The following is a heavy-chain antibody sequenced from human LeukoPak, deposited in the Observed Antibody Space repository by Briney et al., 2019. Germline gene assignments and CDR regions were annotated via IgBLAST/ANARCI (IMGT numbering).Heavy chain of an antibody. J-gene: IGHJ5*02. CDR2: MNPNSGNT. V-gene: IGHV1-8*02. Sequence: ASMKVSCKASGGTFSSYAISWVRQATGQGLEWMGWMNPNSGNTGYAQKFQGRVTMTRNTSISTAYMELSSLRSEDTAVYYCARDHPGYCSSTSCPGVFDPWGQGTLVTVSS. D-gene: IGHD2-2*01. CDR3: ARDHPGYCSSTSCPGVFDP. CDR1: GGTFSSYA.